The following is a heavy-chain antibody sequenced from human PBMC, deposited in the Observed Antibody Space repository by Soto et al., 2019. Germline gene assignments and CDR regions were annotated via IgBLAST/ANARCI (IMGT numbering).Heavy chain of an antibody. CDR1: GFSLSTSGVG. CDR2: IYWDDDK. V-gene: IGHV2-5*02. CDR3: ALITGEGWYFDL. D-gene: IGHD7-27*01. J-gene: IGHJ2*01. Sequence: QITLKESGPTLVKPTQTLTLTCTFSGFSLSTSGVGVGWIRQPPGKALEWLALIYWDDDKRYSPSLKSRLTITKDTSKNQVVLTMTNMDPVDTATYYFALITGEGWYFDLWGRGTLVTVSS.